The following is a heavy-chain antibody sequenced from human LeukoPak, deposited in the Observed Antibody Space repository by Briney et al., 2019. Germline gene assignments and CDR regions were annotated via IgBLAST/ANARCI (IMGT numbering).Heavy chain of an antibody. CDR1: GFTFSSYW. CDR2: INSDGSST. CDR3: AKDGNYASGSYDFDY. D-gene: IGHD3-10*01. Sequence: GGSLRLSCAASGFTFSSYWMHWVRQAPGKGLVWVSRINSDGSSTSYADSVKGRFTISRDNAKNSLYLQMNSLRAEDTALYYCAKDGNYASGSYDFDYWGQGTLVTVSS. V-gene: IGHV3-74*01. J-gene: IGHJ4*02.